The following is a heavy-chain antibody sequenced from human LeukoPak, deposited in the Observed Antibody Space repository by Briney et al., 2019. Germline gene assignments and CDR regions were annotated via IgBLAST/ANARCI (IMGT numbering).Heavy chain of an antibody. CDR1: GFTFSSYA. CDR2: ISGSGGST. CDR3: AKVRGGYYGSGSYEGVDD. D-gene: IGHD3-10*01. Sequence: GGSLRLSCAASGFTFSSYAMSWVRQAPGKGLEWVSAISGSGGSTYYADSVKGRFTISRDNSKNTLYLQLNSLRGDDTAVYYCAKVRGGYYGSGSYEGVDDWGQGTLVTVSS. J-gene: IGHJ4*02. V-gene: IGHV3-23*01.